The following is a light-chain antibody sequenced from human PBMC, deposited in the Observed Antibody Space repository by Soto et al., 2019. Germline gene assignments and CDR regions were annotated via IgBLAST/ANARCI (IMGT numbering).Light chain of an antibody. V-gene: IGKV3-20*01. CDR2: GAS. Sequence: VLTQSPGTLSLSPGEIPTLSCRDSETVTSDYLAWYQQKPGQAPRLRCEGASRRAAGIPDRFSGRGAGTDFTLISSRLEPEDFVVYYCHQYGTSPWTFGQGTKVDIK. J-gene: IGKJ1*01. CDR1: ETVTSDY. CDR3: HQYGTSPWT.